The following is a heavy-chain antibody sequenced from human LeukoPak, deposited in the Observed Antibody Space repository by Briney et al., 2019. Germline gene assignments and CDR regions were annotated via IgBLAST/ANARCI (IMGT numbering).Heavy chain of an antibody. Sequence: SGTLSLTCVVSGGSISSSDWWSWVRQPPVKGLEWIGEIHHSESTNYNPSLKSRVTISVDKSKNQFSLKLNSVTAADTAVYYCARVHIAVAGTWFDPWGQGTLVTVS. CDR1: GGSISSSDW. CDR2: IHHSEST. CDR3: ARVHIAVAGTWFDP. J-gene: IGHJ5*02. V-gene: IGHV4-4*02. D-gene: IGHD6-19*01.